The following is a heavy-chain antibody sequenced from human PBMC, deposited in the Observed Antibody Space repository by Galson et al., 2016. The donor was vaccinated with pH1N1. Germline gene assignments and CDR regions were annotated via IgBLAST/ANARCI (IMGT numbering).Heavy chain of an antibody. CDR1: GGSISSGGYY. CDR2: IFYSGST. D-gene: IGHD6-19*01. CDR3: ARGVSVAGTPRLDY. Sequence: LSLTCTVSGGSISSGGYYWSWIRQHPGKGLEWIGYIFYSGSTYYNPSLESRVTISVDTSKNQFSLKLSSVTAADTAVYYCARGVSVAGTPRLDYWGQGTRVTVSS. V-gene: IGHV4-31*03. J-gene: IGHJ4*02.